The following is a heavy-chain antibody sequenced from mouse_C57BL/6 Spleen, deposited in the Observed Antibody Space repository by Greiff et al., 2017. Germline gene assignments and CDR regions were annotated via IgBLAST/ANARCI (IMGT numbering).Heavy chain of an antibody. V-gene: IGHV1-50*01. Sequence: QVQLQQSGAELVKPGASVTLSCKASGYTFTSYWMQWVKQRPGQGLAWIGEIDPSDSYTNYNQKFKGKATLTVEPSSSTAYMQLSSLTSEDSAVYYCARSRVVAKDWFAYWGQGTLVTVSA. D-gene: IGHD1-1*01. J-gene: IGHJ3*01. CDR2: IDPSDSYT. CDR1: GYTFTSYW. CDR3: ARSRVVAKDWFAY.